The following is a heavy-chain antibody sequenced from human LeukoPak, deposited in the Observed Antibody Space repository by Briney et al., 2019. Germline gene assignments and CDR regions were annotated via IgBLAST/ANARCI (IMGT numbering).Heavy chain of an antibody. Sequence: GGSLRLSCAASGFTFSSYWMSWVRQAPGKGLEWVANIKQDGSQKFYVDSVKGRFTISRDNAKNSLYLQMSSLRAEDTAVYYCAKDGDYNWNYRSGFDYWGQGTLVTVSS. D-gene: IGHD1-7*01. CDR2: IKQDGSQK. V-gene: IGHV3-7*01. CDR1: GFTFSSYW. J-gene: IGHJ4*02. CDR3: AKDGDYNWNYRSGFDY.